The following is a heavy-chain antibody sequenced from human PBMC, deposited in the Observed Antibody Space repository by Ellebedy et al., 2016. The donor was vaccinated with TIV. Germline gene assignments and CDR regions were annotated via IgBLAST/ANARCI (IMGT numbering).Heavy chain of an antibody. V-gene: IGHV4-4*07. J-gene: IGHJ5*01. CDR3: ARRTTTGAYNWFDS. CDR1: GGSISSSC. D-gene: IGHD1-1*01. CDR2: IYTSGST. Sequence: SETLSLXXNFSGGSISSSCWAWIRQPAGKGLEWIGRIYTSGSTNYTPSLKSRVTMSIDASKNQFSLNLNSVTAADTAVYYCARRTTTGAYNWFDSWGQGTLVTVSS.